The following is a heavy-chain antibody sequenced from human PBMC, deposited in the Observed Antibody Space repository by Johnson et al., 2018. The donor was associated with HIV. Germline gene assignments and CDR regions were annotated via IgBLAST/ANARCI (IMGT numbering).Heavy chain of an antibody. CDR1: GFNVDDDA. CDR3: ARGPIADDAFDI. V-gene: IGHV3-20*04. J-gene: IGHJ3*02. D-gene: IGHD3-16*02. Sequence: VQLVESGGGVVRPGGSLRLSCAASGFNVDDDALSWVRQVPGKGLEWVSGINYNGGSTGYADSVKGRFTISRDNSKNTLYLQMNSLRAEDTAVYFCARGPIADDAFDIWGQGTMVTVSS. CDR2: INYNGGST.